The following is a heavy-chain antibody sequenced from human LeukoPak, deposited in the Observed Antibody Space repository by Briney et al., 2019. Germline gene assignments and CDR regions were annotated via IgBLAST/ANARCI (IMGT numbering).Heavy chain of an antibody. CDR1: GYTFTGYY. Sequence: GESLRVSCKASGYTFTGYYMHWVRQAPGQGLEWMGRIIPNSGGTSSGQKFQGRLTMTRDTSISTAYMELSRLSSDDTAVYYCARGDYDTSGYKFDYWGQGTLVTVSS. CDR3: ARGDYDTSGYKFDY. D-gene: IGHD3-22*01. J-gene: IGHJ4*02. CDR2: IIPNSGGT. V-gene: IGHV1-2*06.